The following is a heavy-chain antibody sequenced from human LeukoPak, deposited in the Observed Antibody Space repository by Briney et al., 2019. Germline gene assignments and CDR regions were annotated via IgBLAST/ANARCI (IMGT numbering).Heavy chain of an antibody. J-gene: IGHJ4*02. D-gene: IGHD6-13*01. CDR2: INSDGSST. Sequence: PGGSLRLSCAASGFTFSSYWMHWVRQAPGKGLVWVSRINSDGSSTKYADYVKGRFTISRDNAKNTLYLQMNSLRAEDTAVYYCARVPPHEIAAASCYFDYWGQGSLVTVSS. V-gene: IGHV3-74*03. CDR1: GFTFSSYW. CDR3: ARVPPHEIAAASCYFDY.